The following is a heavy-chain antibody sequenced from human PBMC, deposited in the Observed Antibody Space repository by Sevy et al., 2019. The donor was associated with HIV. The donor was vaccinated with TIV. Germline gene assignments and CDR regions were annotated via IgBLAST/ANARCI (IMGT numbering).Heavy chain of an antibody. CDR2: ISYDGSNK. Sequence: GGSLRLSCAASGFTFSSYGMHGVRQAPGKGLEWVAVISYDGSNKYYADSVKGRFTISRDNSKNTLYLQMNSLRAEDTAVYYCAKDRTTGIAAAGTPFDYWGQGTLVTVSS. D-gene: IGHD6-13*01. CDR3: AKDRTTGIAAAGTPFDY. CDR1: GFTFSSYG. J-gene: IGHJ4*02. V-gene: IGHV3-30*18.